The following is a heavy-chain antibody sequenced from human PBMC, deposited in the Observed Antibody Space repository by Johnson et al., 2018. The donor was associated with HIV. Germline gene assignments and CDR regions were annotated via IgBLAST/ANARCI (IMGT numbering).Heavy chain of an antibody. CDR2: IYSGGTT. Sequence: VQLVESGGGLVQPGGSLRLSCAASGFTVSSNYMSWVRQAPGKGLAWVSVIYSGGTTFYAASVKGRFTISRDNSKNTLYLQMNTLRAEDTAVYYCAREGAWEVRPGAFDIWGQGTTVTVSS. D-gene: IGHD1-26*01. CDR3: AREGAWEVRPGAFDI. J-gene: IGHJ3*02. CDR1: GFTVSSNY. V-gene: IGHV3-66*01.